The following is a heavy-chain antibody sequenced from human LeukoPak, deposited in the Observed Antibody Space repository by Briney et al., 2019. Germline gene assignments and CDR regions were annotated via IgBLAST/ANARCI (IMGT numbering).Heavy chain of an antibody. J-gene: IGHJ3*02. D-gene: IGHD3-16*02. CDR1: GGSISSSSYY. Sequence: SETLSLTCTVSGGSISSSSYYWGWIRQPPGKGLEWIGSIYYTGTTYYNPSLKSRITISIDTSKNQISLKLSSVTAADTAVYYCARARDYVWGSYRYDAFDIWGQGTMVTVSS. V-gene: IGHV4-39*07. CDR3: ARARDYVWGSYRYDAFDI. CDR2: IYYTGTT.